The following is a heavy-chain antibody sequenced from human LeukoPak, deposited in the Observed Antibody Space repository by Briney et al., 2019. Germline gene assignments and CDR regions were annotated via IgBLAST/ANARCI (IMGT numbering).Heavy chain of an antibody. CDR3: ARTAEITMTYYFDY. CDR2: INHSGST. Sequence: PSETLSLTCAVYGGSFSGYYWSWIRQPPGKGLVWIGEINHSGSTNYNPSLKSRVTISVDTSKNQFSLKLSSVTAADTAVYYCARTAEITMTYYFDYWGQGTLVTVSS. D-gene: IGHD3-22*01. V-gene: IGHV4-34*01. CDR1: GGSFSGYY. J-gene: IGHJ4*02.